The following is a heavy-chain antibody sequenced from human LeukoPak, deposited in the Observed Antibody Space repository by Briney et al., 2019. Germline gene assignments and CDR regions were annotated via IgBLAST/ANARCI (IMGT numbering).Heavy chain of an antibody. CDR3: ARGSADIVVVPAAVAHYYYGLDV. CDR1: GFTFSSHS. J-gene: IGHJ6*02. D-gene: IGHD2-2*01. Sequence: GRSLRLSCAASGFTFSSHSMYWVRQAPGKGLEWVAVISCDGSNKYYADSVKGRFTIFRDNSKNTLYLQMNSLRAEDTAVYYCARGSADIVVVPAAVAHYYYGLDVWGQGTTVTVSS. V-gene: IGHV3-30-3*01. CDR2: ISCDGSNK.